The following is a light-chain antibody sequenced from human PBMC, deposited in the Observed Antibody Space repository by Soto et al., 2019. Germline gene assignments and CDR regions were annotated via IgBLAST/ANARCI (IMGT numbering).Light chain of an antibody. CDR3: SSYRSVGTVV. CDR2: EVT. Sequence: QSALTQPPSASGSPGQSVTISCTGTSSDVGGYKFVSWYQQHPGKAPKVIVYEVTNRPSGVSNRFSGSKSGNAASLTISGLQAEDEADYYCSSYRSVGTVVFGTGTKVTVL. J-gene: IGLJ1*01. V-gene: IGLV2-14*01. CDR1: SSDVGGYKF.